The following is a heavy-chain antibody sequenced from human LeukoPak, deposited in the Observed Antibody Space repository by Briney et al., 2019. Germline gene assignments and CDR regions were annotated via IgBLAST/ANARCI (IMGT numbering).Heavy chain of an antibody. CDR2: LSGSGGSA. CDR1: GFTFSSNA. CDR3: ATSGGIYN. J-gene: IGHJ4*02. V-gene: IGHV3-23*01. Sequence: GGLLRLCCAAGGFTFSSNAMSWVRQAPGKGLEWVSALSGSGGSAYYADSVKGRSTISRNTTKHTLYLQMNIMRAEDAVVYYGATSGGIYNSGQGTLVTVSP. D-gene: IGHD2/OR15-2a*01.